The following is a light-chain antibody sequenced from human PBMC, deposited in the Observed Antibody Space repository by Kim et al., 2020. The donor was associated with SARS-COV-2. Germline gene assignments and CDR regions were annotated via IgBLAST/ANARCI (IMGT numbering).Light chain of an antibody. Sequence: DTISCTGTISDVGGYNHVSWYQQHPGKAPNLMIYEVSKRPSGVPDRFSGSKSGNTASLTVSGLQAEDEADYYCSSYAGSNNLVFGGGTQLTVL. CDR3: SSYAGSNNLV. CDR1: ISDVGGYNH. V-gene: IGLV2-8*01. CDR2: EVS. J-gene: IGLJ2*01.